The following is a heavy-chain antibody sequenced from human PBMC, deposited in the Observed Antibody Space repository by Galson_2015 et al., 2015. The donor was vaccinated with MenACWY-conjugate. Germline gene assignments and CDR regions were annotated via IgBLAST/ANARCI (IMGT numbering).Heavy chain of an antibody. CDR3: ARGRFPYWVVVPATTNWFDP. CDR2: IYHSGST. Sequence: SETLSLTCTVSGDSITKNNWWSWVRQTPGKGLEWIGEIYHSGSTNYNPSLKSRVTMSVDKSKMQFSLKLNSVTAADTAVYYCARGRFPYWVVVPATTNWFDPWGQGTLVTVSS. D-gene: IGHD2-21*02. V-gene: IGHV4-4*02. CDR1: GDSITKNNW. J-gene: IGHJ5*02.